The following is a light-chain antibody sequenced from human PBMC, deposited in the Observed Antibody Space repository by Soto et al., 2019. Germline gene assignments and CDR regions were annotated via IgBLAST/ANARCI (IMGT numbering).Light chain of an antibody. V-gene: IGLV2-11*01. Sequence: QSVLTQPRSVSGSPGQSVTISRTGSSSDVGGYNYVSWYQQHPGKAPKLIIYDVNERPSGVPDRFSGSKSGNTASLTISGLLAEDEADYYCCSYAGGYTLYVLGAGTKVTVL. CDR2: DVN. J-gene: IGLJ1*01. CDR3: CSYAGGYTLYV. CDR1: SSDVGGYNY.